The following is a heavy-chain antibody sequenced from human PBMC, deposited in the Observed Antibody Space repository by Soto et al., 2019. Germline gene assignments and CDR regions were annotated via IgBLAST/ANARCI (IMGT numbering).Heavy chain of an antibody. Sequence: ASVKVSCKASGYTFTSYSMHWVLQAPGQRLEWMGWINAGNGNTKYSQKFQGRVTITRDTSASTAYMELSSLRSEDTAVYYCARSEDTIFFDYWGQGTLVTVSS. CDR3: ARSEDTIFFDY. D-gene: IGHD3-3*01. V-gene: IGHV1-3*01. J-gene: IGHJ4*02. CDR2: INAGNGNT. CDR1: GYTFTSYS.